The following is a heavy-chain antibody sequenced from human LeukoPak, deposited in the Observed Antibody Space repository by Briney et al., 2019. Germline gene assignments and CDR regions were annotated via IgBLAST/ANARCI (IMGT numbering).Heavy chain of an antibody. CDR2: IYHSGST. CDR1: GGSISSGGYS. Sequence: SQTLSLTCAVSGGSISSGGYSWSWIRQPPGKGLEWIGYIYHSGSTYYNPSLKSRVTISVDRSKNQFSLKLSSVTAADTAVYYCARTTGYCSGGSCYGGFDYWGQGTLVTVSS. D-gene: IGHD2-15*01. V-gene: IGHV4-30-2*01. CDR3: ARTTGYCSGGSCYGGFDY. J-gene: IGHJ4*02.